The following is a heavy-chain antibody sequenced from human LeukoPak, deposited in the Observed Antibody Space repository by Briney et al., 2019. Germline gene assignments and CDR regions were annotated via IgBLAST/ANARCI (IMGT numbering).Heavy chain of an antibody. CDR1: GYTFTGYY. J-gene: IGHJ6*03. Sequence: ASVKVSCKASGYTFTGYYMHWVRQAPGQGLEWMGWINPNSGGTNYAQKFQGRVTMTRDTSISTAYMELRSLRSDDTAVYYCARDRYSSSWYNYYYMDVWGKGTTVTVSS. V-gene: IGHV1-2*02. CDR2: INPNSGGT. CDR3: ARDRYSSSWYNYYYMDV. D-gene: IGHD6-13*01.